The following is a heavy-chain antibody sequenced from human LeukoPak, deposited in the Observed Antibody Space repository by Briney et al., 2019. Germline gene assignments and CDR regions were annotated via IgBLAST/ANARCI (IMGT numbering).Heavy chain of an antibody. J-gene: IGHJ4*02. CDR3: ARDFFYDILTGYYNAIDY. CDR2: ISSSSSYI. V-gene: IGHV3-21*01. CDR1: GFTFSSYS. Sequence: GGSLRLSCAASGFTFSSYSMNWVRQAPGKGLEWVSSISSSSSYIYYADSVKGRFTISRDNAKNSLYLQMNSLRAEDTAVYYCARDFFYDILTGYYNAIDYWGQGTLVTVSS. D-gene: IGHD3-9*01.